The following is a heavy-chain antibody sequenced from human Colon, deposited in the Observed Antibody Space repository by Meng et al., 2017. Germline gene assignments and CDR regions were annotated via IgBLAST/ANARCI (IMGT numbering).Heavy chain of an antibody. J-gene: IGHJ4*02. CDR3: ARGFWVVREIIITPLDY. CDR2: INHSGST. CDR1: GGSFSGYY. V-gene: IGHV4-34*01. D-gene: IGHD3-10*01. Sequence: QVQLQQWGAGLLKPSETLSLTCAVYGGSFSGYYWNWIRQSPGKGLEWIGEINHSGSTNYNPSLKSRVTISVDTSKNQFSLKLSPVTAADTAVYYCARGFWVVREIIITPLDYWGQGSLVTVSS.